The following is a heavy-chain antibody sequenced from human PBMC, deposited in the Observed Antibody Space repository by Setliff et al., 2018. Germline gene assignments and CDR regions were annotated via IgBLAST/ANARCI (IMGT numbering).Heavy chain of an antibody. CDR3: ARSHHLVLTNWFDA. V-gene: IGHV4-39*07. Sequence: ASETLSLTCSVSGDSITRSGYYWGWVRQSPGKRLEWIGSMYYIGSYDYNPSLKSRVTISLDTSKNQFSLKLTSVTAADTAVYYCARSHHLVLTNWFDAWGQGIRVTVSS. CDR1: GDSITRSGYY. J-gene: IGHJ5*02. D-gene: IGHD1-26*01. CDR2: MYYIGSY.